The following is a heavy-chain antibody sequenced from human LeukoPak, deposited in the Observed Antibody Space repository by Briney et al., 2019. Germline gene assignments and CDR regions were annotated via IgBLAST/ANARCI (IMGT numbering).Heavy chain of an antibody. CDR2: IKQDGSEK. D-gene: IGHD3-10*01. V-gene: IGHV3-7*01. J-gene: IGHJ5*02. CDR3: APSPQGFPFDP. Sequence: GGSLRPSCAASGFTFSSYWMSWVRQAPGKGLEWVANIKQDGSEKYYVDSVKGRFTISRDNAKNSLYLQMNSLRAEDTAVYYCAPSPQGFPFDPWGQGTLVTVSS. CDR1: GFTFSSYW.